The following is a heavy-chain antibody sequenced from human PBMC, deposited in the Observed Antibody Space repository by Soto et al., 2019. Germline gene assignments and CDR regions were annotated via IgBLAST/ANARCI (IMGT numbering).Heavy chain of an antibody. CDR3: ARAAGARGYSYGDFDY. CDR2: IYSGGST. CDR1: GFTVSSNY. D-gene: IGHD5-18*01. V-gene: IGHV3-66*01. J-gene: IGHJ4*02. Sequence: EVQLVESGGGVVQPGGSLRLSCAASGFTVSSNYMSWVRQAPGKGLAWVSVIYSGGSTYYADSVKGRFTISRDNSKNTLYLQMNSLRAEDTAVYYCARAAGARGYSYGDFDYWGQGTLVTVSS.